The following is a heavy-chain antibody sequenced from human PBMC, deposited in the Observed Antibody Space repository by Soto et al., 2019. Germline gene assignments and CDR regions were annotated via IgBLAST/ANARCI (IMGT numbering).Heavy chain of an antibody. J-gene: IGHJ3*02. CDR2: IYYSGST. Sequence: SETLSLTCTVSGGSISSGDYYWSWIRQPPGKGLEWIGYIYYSGSTYYNPSLKSRVTISVDTSKNQFSLKLSSVTAADTAVYYCARACSSSWCFSAFDIWGQGTMVTVSS. D-gene: IGHD6-13*01. V-gene: IGHV4-30-4*01. CDR1: GGSISSGDYY. CDR3: ARACSSSWCFSAFDI.